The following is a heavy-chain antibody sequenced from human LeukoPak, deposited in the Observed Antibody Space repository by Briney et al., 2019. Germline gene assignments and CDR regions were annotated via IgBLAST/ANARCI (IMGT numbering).Heavy chain of an antibody. Sequence: PSETLSLTCAVSGGSISSSNWWSWVRQPPGKGLEWIGEIYHSGSTNYNPSLKSRVTISVDKSKNQFSLKLSSVTAADTAVYYCARAVVITALDYYFDYWGQGTLVTVSS. CDR3: ARAVVITALDYYFDY. CDR1: GGSISSSNW. CDR2: IYHSGST. D-gene: IGHD3-22*01. J-gene: IGHJ4*02. V-gene: IGHV4-4*02.